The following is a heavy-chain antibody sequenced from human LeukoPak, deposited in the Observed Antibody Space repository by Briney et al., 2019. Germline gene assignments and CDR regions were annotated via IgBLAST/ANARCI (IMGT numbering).Heavy chain of an antibody. CDR1: GGSISSSSYY. CDR2: IYYSGST. Sequence: SETLSLTCTVSGGSISSSSYYWGWIRQPPGKGLEWIGSIYYSGSTYYNPSLKSRVSISIDTSKNQLSLNLSSVTAADTAVYYCASRAAGAFDYWGQGTLVTVSS. CDR3: ASRAAGAFDY. V-gene: IGHV4-39*01. J-gene: IGHJ4*02. D-gene: IGHD6-13*01.